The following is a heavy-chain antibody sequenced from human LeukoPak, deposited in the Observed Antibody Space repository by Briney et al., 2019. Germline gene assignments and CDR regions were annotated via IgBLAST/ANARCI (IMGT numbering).Heavy chain of an antibody. CDR1: GFPFSIYE. D-gene: IGHD6-19*01. Sequence: GGSLRLSCAVSGFPFSIYEMNWVGRAPGKELEWVSNIHSSGTIKYYADSVKGRFSISRDNAKSSLYLQMNSLRVEDTAVYYCALLAVASDFDYWGQGALVTASS. CDR2: IHSSGTIK. CDR3: ALLAVASDFDY. V-gene: IGHV3-48*03. J-gene: IGHJ4*02.